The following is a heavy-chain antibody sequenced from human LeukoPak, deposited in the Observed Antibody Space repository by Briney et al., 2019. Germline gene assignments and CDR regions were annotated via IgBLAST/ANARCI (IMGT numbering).Heavy chain of an antibody. V-gene: IGHV1-69*04. CDR3: ARDVGMVRGVYYFDY. Sequence: GASVKVSCKASGGTFSSYAISWVRQAPGQGLEWMGRIIPILGIANYAQKFQGRVTITADESTSTAYMELSSLRSEDTAVYYCARDVGMVRGVYYFDYWGQGTLVTVSS. CDR2: IIPILGIA. CDR1: GGTFSSYA. D-gene: IGHD3-10*01. J-gene: IGHJ4*02.